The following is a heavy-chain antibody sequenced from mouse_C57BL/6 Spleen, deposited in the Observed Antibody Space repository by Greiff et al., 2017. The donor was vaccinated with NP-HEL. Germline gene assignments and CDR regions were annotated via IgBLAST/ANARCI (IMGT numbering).Heavy chain of an antibody. CDR2: ILPGSGST. D-gene: IGHD1-1*01. CDR1: GYTFTGYW. Sequence: QVQLQQSGAELMKPGASVSLSCTATGYTFTGYWIGWVKQRPGHGLEWIGEILPGSGSTNYNEKFKGKATFTADTSSNTAYMQLSSLTTEDSAIYYYARPYYGSSQTSCWYFDVWGTGTTVTVSS. J-gene: IGHJ1*03. V-gene: IGHV1-9*01. CDR3: ARPYYGSSQTSCWYFDV.